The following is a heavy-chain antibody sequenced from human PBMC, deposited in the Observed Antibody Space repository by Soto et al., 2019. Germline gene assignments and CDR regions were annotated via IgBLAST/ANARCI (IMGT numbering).Heavy chain of an antibody. J-gene: IGHJ3*02. CDR3: ARDAPPTYYYDSSGYYYAAFDI. CDR2: IDPSDSYT. D-gene: IGHD3-22*01. V-gene: IGHV5-10-1*01. Sequence: PVESLKISCKGSGYSFTSYWISWVRQMPGKGLEWMGRIDPSDSYTNYSPSFQGHVTISADKSISTAYLQWSSLKASDTAMYYCARDAPPTYYYDSSGYYYAAFDIWGQGTMVTVSS. CDR1: GYSFTSYW.